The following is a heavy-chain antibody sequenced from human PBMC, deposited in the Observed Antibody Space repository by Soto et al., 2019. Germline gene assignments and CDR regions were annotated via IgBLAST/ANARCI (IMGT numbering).Heavy chain of an antibody. J-gene: IGHJ5*02. D-gene: IGHD6-19*01. V-gene: IGHV3-7*01. Sequence: GGSLRLSCAASGFTFSSYWMSWVRQAPGKGLEWVANIKQDGSEKYYVDSVKGRFTISRDNAKNSLYLQMNSLRAEDTAVYYCARATLGPRSGSGFDPWGQGTLVTVSS. CDR1: GFTFSSYW. CDR2: IKQDGSEK. CDR3: ARATLGPRSGSGFDP.